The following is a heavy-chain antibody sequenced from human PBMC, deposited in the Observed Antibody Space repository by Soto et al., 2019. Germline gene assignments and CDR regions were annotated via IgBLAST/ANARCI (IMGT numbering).Heavy chain of an antibody. CDR1: GFTFSSYA. Sequence: EVQLLESGGGLVQPGGSLRLSCAASGFTFSSYAMSWVRQAPGKALEWVSAISGSGGSTYYADSVKGRFTISRDNSKNTLYVQMNSPRAEDTAAYYWANDYDFCSGYPQYYFDYWGQGTLVTVSS. J-gene: IGHJ4*02. CDR3: ANDYDFCSGYPQYYFDY. V-gene: IGHV3-23*01. D-gene: IGHD3-3*01. CDR2: ISGSGGST.